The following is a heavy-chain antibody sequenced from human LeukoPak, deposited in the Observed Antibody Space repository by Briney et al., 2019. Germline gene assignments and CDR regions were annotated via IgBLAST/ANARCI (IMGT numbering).Heavy chain of an antibody. CDR1: EFTFTNSW. V-gene: IGHV5-51*01. Sequence: GESLQISCKGSEFTFTNSWIAWVRQMPGKGLEWMGFIFPGDSDTRYSPSFQGQVTISADKSISTAYLQWSSLKASDTAMYYCARRGYCSGGSCSAEYFQHWGQGTLVTVSS. D-gene: IGHD2-15*01. CDR3: ARRGYCSGGSCSAEYFQH. J-gene: IGHJ1*01. CDR2: IFPGDSDT.